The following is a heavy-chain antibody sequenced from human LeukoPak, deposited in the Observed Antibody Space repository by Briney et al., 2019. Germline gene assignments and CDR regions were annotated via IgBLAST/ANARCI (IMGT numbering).Heavy chain of an antibody. D-gene: IGHD1-26*01. CDR2: INPKTGVT. CDR3: ARDLAMYSPDLDY. V-gene: IGHV1-2*02. CDR1: GYTFTDYY. J-gene: IGHJ4*02. Sequence: ASVKVSCKASGYTFTDYYMHWVRQAPGHGLEWMGWINPKTGVTKYAQNFQGRVTMTRDTSINTAYMEVSRLRSDDTAVFYCARDLAMYSPDLDYWGQGTLVTVSS.